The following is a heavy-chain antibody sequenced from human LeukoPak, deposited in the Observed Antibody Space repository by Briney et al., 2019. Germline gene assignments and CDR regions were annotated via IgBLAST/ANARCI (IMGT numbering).Heavy chain of an antibody. CDR2: INPSGGST. CDR3: ARAGGGSTIYDFWSGSPFYYMDV. D-gene: IGHD3-3*01. V-gene: IGHV1-46*01. CDR1: GYTFTSYY. Sequence: GASVKVSCKASGYTFTSYYMHWVRQAPGQGLEWMGIINPSGGSTSYAQKFQGRVTMTRDTSISTAYMELSRLRSDDTAVYYCARAGGGSTIYDFWSGSPFYYMDVWGKGTTVTVSS. J-gene: IGHJ6*03.